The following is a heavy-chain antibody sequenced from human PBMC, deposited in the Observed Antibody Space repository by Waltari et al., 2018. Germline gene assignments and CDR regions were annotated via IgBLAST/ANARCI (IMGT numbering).Heavy chain of an antibody. V-gene: IGHV3-7*01. CDR1: GFTFSSYW. J-gene: IGHJ6*03. CDR2: IKQDGSEK. D-gene: IGHD2-2*01. Sequence: EVQLVESGGGLVQPGGSLRLSCAASGFTFSSYWMSWVRPAPGKGLQGVANIKQDGSEKYYVDSVKGRFTISRDNAKNSLYLQMNSLRAEDTAVYYWARGREGGYCSSTSCPYYYYYMDVWGKGTTVTISS. CDR3: ARGREGGYCSSTSCPYYYYYMDV.